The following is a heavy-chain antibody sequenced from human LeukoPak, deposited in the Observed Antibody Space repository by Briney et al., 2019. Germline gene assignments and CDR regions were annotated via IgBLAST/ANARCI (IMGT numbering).Heavy chain of an antibody. CDR1: GFSFSNYA. Sequence: GGSLRLSCATSGFSFSNYAMHWLRQAPGKGLEWVTVISYDGNNKYYAGSVKGRFTISRDNSKNTLYLQMNSLRAEDTAVYYCARDTAGTWDYWGQGTLVTVSS. J-gene: IGHJ4*02. D-gene: IGHD6-19*01. CDR2: ISYDGNNK. CDR3: ARDTAGTWDY. V-gene: IGHV3-30*04.